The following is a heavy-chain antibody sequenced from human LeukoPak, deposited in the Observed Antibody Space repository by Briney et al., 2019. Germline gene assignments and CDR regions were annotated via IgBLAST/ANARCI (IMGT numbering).Heavy chain of an antibody. CDR3: ARTNYYDSSGYSERKYYFDY. CDR2: IYHSGST. J-gene: IGHJ4*02. V-gene: IGHV4-4*02. D-gene: IGHD3-22*01. Sequence: PSGTLSLTCAVSGGSISSSNWWSWVRQPPGKGLEWIGEIYHSGSTNYNPSLKSRVTISVDTSKNQFSLKLSSVTAADTAVYYCARTNYYDSSGYSERKYYFDYWGQGTLVTVSS. CDR1: GGSISSSNW.